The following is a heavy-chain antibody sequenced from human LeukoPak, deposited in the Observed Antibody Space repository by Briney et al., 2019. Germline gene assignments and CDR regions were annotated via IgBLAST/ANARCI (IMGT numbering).Heavy chain of an antibody. J-gene: IGHJ4*02. V-gene: IGHV3-23*01. D-gene: IGHD1-26*01. Sequence: PGGSLRLSCAASGLTFSNYAMSWVRQAPGKGLEWVSAISGSSGSTSYADSVRGRFTISRDNSKNTPYVQMNSLRDEDTAVYYCAKGGKWDVTPFDYWGQGTLVTVSS. CDR2: ISGSSGST. CDR1: GLTFSNYA. CDR3: AKGGKWDVTPFDY.